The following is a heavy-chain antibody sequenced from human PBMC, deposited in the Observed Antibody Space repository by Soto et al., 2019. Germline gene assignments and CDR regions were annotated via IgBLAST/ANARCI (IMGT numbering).Heavy chain of an antibody. V-gene: IGHV1-2*02. J-gene: IGHJ6*02. D-gene: IGHD1-26*01. CDR3: ARIKWGLNYYNGMDV. Sequence: QVQLVQSGAEVKKSGASVKVSCKPSGYSFSDYFIQWVRQAPGQGLEWVAWINPKTAATNYAKMFQGRVSLTWDTSSTTAYMELTRLRPDDTAVYYCARIKWGLNYYNGMDVWGQGTTVIVSS. CDR2: INPKTAAT. CDR1: GYSFSDYF.